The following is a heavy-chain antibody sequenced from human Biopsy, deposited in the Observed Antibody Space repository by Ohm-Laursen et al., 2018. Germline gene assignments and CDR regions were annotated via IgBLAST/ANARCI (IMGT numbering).Heavy chain of an antibody. Sequence: SLRLSCAASGFDFSDYSMSWVRQAPGKGLEWVSSVSASGNHIYYTDSVKGRSTVSRDNGKNSVYLQMNSLRVEDTAVYYCARDGEAKYCKHGVCPSDFWGQGTLVTVSS. CDR1: GFDFSDYS. D-gene: IGHD2-8*01. J-gene: IGHJ4*02. V-gene: IGHV3-21*01. CDR3: ARDGEAKYCKHGVCPSDF. CDR2: VSASGNHI.